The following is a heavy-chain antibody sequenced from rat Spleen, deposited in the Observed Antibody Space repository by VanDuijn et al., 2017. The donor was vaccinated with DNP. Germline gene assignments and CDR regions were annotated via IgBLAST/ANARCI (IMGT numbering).Heavy chain of an antibody. J-gene: IGHJ2*01. V-gene: IGHV5S13*01. Sequence: EVQLVESGGDLVQPGRSLKVSCVASGFTFSFYGIAWVRQAPKKGLEWVTSISPSGGGTYYRDSVKGRFTISRDNADHTLYLQMDSLRSEDMATYYCVRPDYYDGSYPHYWGQGVMVTVSS. CDR3: VRPDYYDGSYPHY. CDR2: ISPSGGGT. CDR1: GFTFSFYG. D-gene: IGHD1-12*02.